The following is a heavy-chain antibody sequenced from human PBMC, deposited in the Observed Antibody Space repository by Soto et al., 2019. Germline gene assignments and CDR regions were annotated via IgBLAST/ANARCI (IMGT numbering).Heavy chain of an antibody. CDR2: INNSGGST. V-gene: IGHV3-23*01. Sequence: GVLRLSCAASGFTLSNYSMSWVRQAPGKGLEWVSGINNSGGSTYYADSVKGRFTISRDNSKNTLYLQMNSLRAEDTAIYYCAKGGYDYVWGSYEDYWGQGTLVTGSS. J-gene: IGHJ4*02. D-gene: IGHD3-16*01. CDR3: AKGGYDYVWGSYEDY. CDR1: GFTLSNYS.